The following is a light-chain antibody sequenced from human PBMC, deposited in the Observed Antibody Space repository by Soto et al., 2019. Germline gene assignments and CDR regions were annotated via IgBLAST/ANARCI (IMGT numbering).Light chain of an antibody. CDR1: QSVNTN. J-gene: IGKJ4*01. Sequence: EIEMTQSPATLSVSPGERATLSCWASQSVNTNLAWYQQKPGQAPRRLVYGASTRATGIPSRFSGSGSGTEFTLTIGRLQSGDFAVCCCQEYTRWPLTFGGGTTVAIK. CDR2: GAS. CDR3: QEYTRWPLT. V-gene: IGKV3-15*01.